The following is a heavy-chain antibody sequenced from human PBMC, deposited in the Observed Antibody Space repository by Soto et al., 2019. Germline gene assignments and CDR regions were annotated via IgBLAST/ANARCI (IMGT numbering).Heavy chain of an antibody. Sequence: SQTLSLPCAISGDSVSSNSAAWNWIRQSPSRGLEWLGRTYYRSKWYNDYAVSVKSRITINPDTSKNQFSLQLNSVTPEDTAVYYCARDEGPYYYGSGSYNGMDVWGQGTTVTVSS. CDR3: ARDEGPYYYGSGSYNGMDV. CDR1: GDSVSSNSAA. D-gene: IGHD3-10*01. CDR2: TYYRSKWYN. V-gene: IGHV6-1*01. J-gene: IGHJ6*02.